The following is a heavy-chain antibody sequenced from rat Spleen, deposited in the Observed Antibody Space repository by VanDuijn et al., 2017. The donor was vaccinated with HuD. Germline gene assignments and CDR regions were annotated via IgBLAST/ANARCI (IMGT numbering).Heavy chain of an antibody. CDR1: GFTFSDYY. V-gene: IGHV5-29*01. CDR3: ARGTYFRH. CDR2: ISYDGSAT. Sequence: EVQLVESDGGLVQPGGSLKLSCSASGFTFSDYYMAWVRQAPTKGLEWVTLISYDGSATYYRDSVKGRFTISRDDAKSTLYLQMDSLRSEDTATYYCARGTYFRHWGQGVMVTVSS. J-gene: IGHJ2*01. D-gene: IGHD4-6*01.